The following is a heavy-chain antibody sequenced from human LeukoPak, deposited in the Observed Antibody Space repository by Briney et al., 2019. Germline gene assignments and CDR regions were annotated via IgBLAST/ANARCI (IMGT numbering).Heavy chain of an antibody. CDR3: ARTTAAAGTSWFDY. V-gene: IGHV1-46*01. CDR1: GYTFTSYY. D-gene: IGHD6-13*01. Sequence: ASVKVSCKASGYTFTSYYMHWVRRAPGQGLEWMGIINSSGGITTYAQKFQGRVTMTRDTSTSTVYMELYSLRSEDTAIYYCARTTAAAGTSWFDYWGQGTLVTVSS. CDR2: INSSGGIT. J-gene: IGHJ4*02.